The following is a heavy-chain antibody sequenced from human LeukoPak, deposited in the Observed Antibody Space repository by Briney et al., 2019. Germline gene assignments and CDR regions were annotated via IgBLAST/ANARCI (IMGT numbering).Heavy chain of an antibody. D-gene: IGHD3-22*01. CDR3: PSDPYHSRGYH. CDR2: IYSGGSR. Sequence: TVGSLRLSCAASGFAVSSNYMSWVRQAPGKGLDWVSGIYSGGSRFYADAVKGRCTISRDNSKNILSLQMNRLRAEDTAVSYSPSDPYHSRGYHWRQGPLVLVSS. CDR1: GFAVSSNY. V-gene: IGHV3-53*01. J-gene: IGHJ1*01.